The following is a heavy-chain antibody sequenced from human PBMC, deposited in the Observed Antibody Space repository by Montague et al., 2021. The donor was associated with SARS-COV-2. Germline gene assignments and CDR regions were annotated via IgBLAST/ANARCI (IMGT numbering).Heavy chain of an antibody. J-gene: IGHJ6*02. CDR3: ARQFGITRYALDV. CDR2: AYYRSTWYN. V-gene: IGHV6-1*01. Sequence: CAISGDSVSSSDAAWNWIRQSPSRGLEWLGRAYYRSTWYNDYAVSVTGRITINPDTSKNQFSLQLNSVTPEDTAVYYCARQFGITRYALDVWGQGTTVTVSS. CDR1: GDSVSSSDAA. D-gene: IGHD3-10*01.